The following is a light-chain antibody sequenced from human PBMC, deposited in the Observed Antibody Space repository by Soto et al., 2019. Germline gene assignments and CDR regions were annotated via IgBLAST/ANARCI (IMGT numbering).Light chain of an antibody. CDR2: GDN. J-gene: IGLJ1*01. V-gene: IGLV1-40*01. CDR1: TSNIGAPYD. Sequence: QSLLTHPPSVSGAPGQRVSISCTGSTSNIGAPYDVHWYQHLPGTAPKLLIYGDNNRPSGVPDRFSGSKSGTSASLAITRLQAEDEADYYCQSYDISLHNYVFGTGTKVTVL. CDR3: QSYDISLHNYV.